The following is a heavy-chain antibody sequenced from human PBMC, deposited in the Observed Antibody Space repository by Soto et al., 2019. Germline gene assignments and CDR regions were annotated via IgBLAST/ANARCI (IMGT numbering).Heavy chain of an antibody. CDR1: GFTFSDYY. V-gene: IGHV3-11*04. J-gene: IGHJ4*02. Sequence: SLRLSCAASGFTFSDYYMNWIRQAPGKGLEWVSYISSGAITIYYADSMKGRFTVSRDNAKNSVYLDMNSLSAEDTAVYYCARESEDLTSNFDYWGQGTLVTVSS. CDR3: ARESEDLTSNFDY. CDR2: ISSGAITI.